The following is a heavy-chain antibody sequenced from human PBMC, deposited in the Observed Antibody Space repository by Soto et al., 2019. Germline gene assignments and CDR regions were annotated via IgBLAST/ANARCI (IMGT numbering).Heavy chain of an antibody. CDR1: GYTFTSYG. J-gene: IGHJ6*02. Sequence: VASVKVSCKASGYTFTSYGISWVRQAPGQGLEWMGWIGAYNGNTNYAQKLQGRVTMTTDTSTSTAYMELRSLRSDDTAVYYCARTGYSSSWHSRDYYGMDVWGQGTTVTVSS. CDR2: IGAYNGNT. V-gene: IGHV1-18*01. CDR3: ARTGYSSSWHSRDYYGMDV. D-gene: IGHD6-13*01.